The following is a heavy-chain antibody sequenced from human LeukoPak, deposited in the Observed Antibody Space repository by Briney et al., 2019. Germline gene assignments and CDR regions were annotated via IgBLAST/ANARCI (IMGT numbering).Heavy chain of an antibody. J-gene: IGHJ6*03. Sequence: SETLSLTCTVSGGSISSYYWSWIRQPAGKGLEWIGRIYTSGSTNYNPSLKSRVTMSVDTSKNQFSLKLSSVTAADTAVYYCAGQNYYYNYMDVWGKGTTVTVSS. CDR1: GGSISSYY. CDR3: AGQNYYYNYMDV. CDR2: IYTSGST. V-gene: IGHV4-4*07.